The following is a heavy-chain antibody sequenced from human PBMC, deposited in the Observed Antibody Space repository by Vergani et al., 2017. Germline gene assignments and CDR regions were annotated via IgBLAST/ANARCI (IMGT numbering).Heavy chain of an antibody. CDR1: GDSFTKYW. J-gene: IGHJ4*02. CDR2: IYPGDSDT. CDR3: ALSLFLAPGDF. V-gene: IGHV5-51*01. D-gene: IGHD2/OR15-2a*01. Sequence: EVQLVQSGAERKKPGEFLKISCKVSGDSFTKYWIGWVRQMPGKGLEWMGIIYPGDSDTKYSPSFQGQVTISVDKATSTAYLQWNSLKASDTAMYYCALSLFLAPGDFWGQGTLVTVSS.